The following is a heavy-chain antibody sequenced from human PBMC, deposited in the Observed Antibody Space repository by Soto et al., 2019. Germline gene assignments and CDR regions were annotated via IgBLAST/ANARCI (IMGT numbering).Heavy chain of an antibody. CDR1: GYTFTSYY. J-gene: IGHJ6*03. CDR3: ASDTNRVTGESADYMDV. D-gene: IGHD3-10*01. CDR2: SNPSCGST. Sequence: QVQLVQSGAEVKKPGASVKVSCKASGYTFTSYYMHWVRQAPGQGLEWMGISNPSCGSTSYAQKFQGRVTMNRDTSTSTVYIELSSLRTEDTAVYYCASDTNRVTGESADYMDVWGKGTTVTVSS. V-gene: IGHV1-46*03.